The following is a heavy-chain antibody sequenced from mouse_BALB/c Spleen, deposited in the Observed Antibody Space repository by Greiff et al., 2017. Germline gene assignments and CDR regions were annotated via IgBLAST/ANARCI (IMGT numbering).Heavy chain of an antibody. D-gene: IGHD2-14*01. CDR3: ARGGYDLGYAMDY. CDR2: ISSGSSTI. CDR1: GFTFSSFG. V-gene: IGHV5-17*02. Sequence: EVHLVESGGGLVQPGGSRKLSCAASGFTFSSFGMHWVRQAPEKGLEWVAYISSGSSTIYYADTVKGRFTISRDNPKNTLFLQMTSLRSEDTAMYYCARGGYDLGYAMDYWGQGTSVTVSS. J-gene: IGHJ4*01.